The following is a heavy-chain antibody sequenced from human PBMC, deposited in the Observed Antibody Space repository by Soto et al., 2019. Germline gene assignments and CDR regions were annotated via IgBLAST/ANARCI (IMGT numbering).Heavy chain of an antibody. CDR1: GGSISSYY. CDR2: IYYSGST. J-gene: IGHJ6*02. CDR3: ARDLGYCTNGVCYTPYYYYGMDV. D-gene: IGHD2-8*01. Sequence: TLSLTCTVSGGSISSYYWSWIRQPPGKGLEWIGYIYYSGSTNYNPSLKSRVTISVDTSKNQFSLKLSSVTAADTAVYYCARDLGYCTNGVCYTPYYYYGMDVWGQGTTVTVSS. V-gene: IGHV4-59*01.